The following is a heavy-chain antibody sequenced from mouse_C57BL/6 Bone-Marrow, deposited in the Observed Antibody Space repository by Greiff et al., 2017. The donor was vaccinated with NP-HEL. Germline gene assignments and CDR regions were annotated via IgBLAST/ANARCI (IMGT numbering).Heavy chain of an antibody. D-gene: IGHD3-2*02. CDR2: ISSGGDYI. Sequence: EVNVVESGEGLVKPGGSLKLSCAASGFTFSSYAMSWVRQTPEKRLEWVAYISSGGDYIYYADTVKGRFTISRDNVRNTLYLQMSSLKSEDTAMYYCTRARLRLLWFAYWGQGTLVTVSA. V-gene: IGHV5-9-1*02. CDR1: GFTFSSYA. CDR3: TRARLRLLWFAY. J-gene: IGHJ3*01.